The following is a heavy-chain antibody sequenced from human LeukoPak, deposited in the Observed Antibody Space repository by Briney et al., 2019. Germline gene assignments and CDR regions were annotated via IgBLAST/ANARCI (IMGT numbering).Heavy chain of an antibody. J-gene: IGHJ4*02. Sequence: ASVKISCKASGYTFRGNYIHWLRQAPGQGLEWMGWIDANNGDTKSAQKFQGRVTMSRDTFISTAYMDLSSLSPDDAAVYYCARDPSSVTLYFFDYWGQGPPVTVSS. D-gene: IGHD4-11*01. V-gene: IGHV1-2*02. CDR3: ARDPSSVTLYFFDY. CDR1: GYTFRGNY. CDR2: IDANNGDT.